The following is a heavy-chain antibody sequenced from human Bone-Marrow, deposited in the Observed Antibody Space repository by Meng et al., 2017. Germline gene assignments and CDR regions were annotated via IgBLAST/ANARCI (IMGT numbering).Heavy chain of an antibody. V-gene: IGHV1-24*01. CDR2: FDPEDGET. CDR3: ATRILSNYYGSGSYYSEY. D-gene: IGHD3-10*01. CDR1: GYTLTELS. J-gene: IGHJ4*02. Sequence: ASVKVSCKVSGYTLTELSMHWVRQAPGKGLEWMGGFDPEDGETIYAQKFQGRVTMTEDTSTDTAYMELSSLISEDTAVYYCATRILSNYYGSGSYYSEYWGQGTLVTVSS.